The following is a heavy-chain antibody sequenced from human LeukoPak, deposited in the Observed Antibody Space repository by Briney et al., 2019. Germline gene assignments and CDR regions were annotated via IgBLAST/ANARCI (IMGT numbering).Heavy chain of an antibody. CDR1: GFPFSNSW. V-gene: IGHV3-7*03. Sequence: GGSLRLSCAVSGFPFSNSWMYWVRQAPGKGLEGVANINKDGGGISYVDSVKGRFIVSRDNARNSLYLQMNSLRVEDTAVYFCAGGNSMDVWGKGTAVTVSS. D-gene: IGHD1/OR15-1a*01. CDR3: AGGNSMDV. CDR2: INKDGGGI. J-gene: IGHJ6*04.